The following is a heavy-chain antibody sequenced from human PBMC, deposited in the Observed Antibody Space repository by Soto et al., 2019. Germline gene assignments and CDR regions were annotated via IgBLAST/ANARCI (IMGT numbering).Heavy chain of an antibody. CDR2: IKTDGSGA. J-gene: IGHJ4*02. CDR3: ARDLIYGSGSYDY. D-gene: IGHD3-10*01. Sequence: EVQLVESGGGLVQPGGSLRLSCAASGLTFSSHWMHWVRQAPGKGLVWVSRIKTDGSGANYADSVRGRFTISRDNAKNTLYLQMNSLRAEDTAVYYCARDLIYGSGSYDYWGQGTLVTVSS. V-gene: IGHV3-74*01. CDR1: GLTFSSHW.